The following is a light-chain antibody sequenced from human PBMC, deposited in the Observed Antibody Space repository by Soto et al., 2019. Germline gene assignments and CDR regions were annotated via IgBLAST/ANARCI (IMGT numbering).Light chain of an antibody. Sequence: IVLTQSPATLSLSPWERATLSCRASQGVSSYLAWYQQKPGQAPRLLIYDASNRATGIPARFSGSGSGTEFTLTISSLQSEDFAVYYCQQYNNWPRTFGQGTKVDIK. V-gene: IGKV3D-15*01. J-gene: IGKJ1*01. CDR2: DAS. CDR3: QQYNNWPRT. CDR1: QGVSSY.